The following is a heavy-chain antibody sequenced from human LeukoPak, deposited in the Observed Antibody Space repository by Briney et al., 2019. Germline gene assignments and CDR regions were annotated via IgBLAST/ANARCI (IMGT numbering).Heavy chain of an antibody. V-gene: IGHV3-7*01. CDR2: IQQDGSEK. D-gene: IGHD5-18*01. J-gene: IGHJ4*02. Sequence: GGSLRLSCEASGFTFKAYWMSWVRQAPGTGLEWVANIQQDGSEKNYVDSVKGRFTISRDNARDSLYLEMNSLRAEDTAVYYCARLRYTYGKNFDYWGQGTLVTVSS. CDR1: GFTFKAYW. CDR3: ARLRYTYGKNFDY.